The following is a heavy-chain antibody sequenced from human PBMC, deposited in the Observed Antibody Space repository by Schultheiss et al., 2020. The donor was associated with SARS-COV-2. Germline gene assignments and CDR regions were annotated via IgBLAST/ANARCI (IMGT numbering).Heavy chain of an antibody. V-gene: IGHV3-9*01. J-gene: IGHJ4*02. CDR2: ISWNSGSI. CDR3: ARPMADYYGSGSYFDY. D-gene: IGHD3-10*01. CDR1: GFTFDDYA. Sequence: GGSLRLSCAASGFTFDDYAMHWVRQAPGKGLEWVSGISWNSGSIGYADSVKGRFTISRDNSKNTLYLQMNSLRAEDTAVYYCARPMADYYGSGSYFDYWGQGTLVTVSS.